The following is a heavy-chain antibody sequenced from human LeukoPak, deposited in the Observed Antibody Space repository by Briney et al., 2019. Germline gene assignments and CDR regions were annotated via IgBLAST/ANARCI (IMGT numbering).Heavy chain of an antibody. D-gene: IGHD3-9*01. CDR1: GFTFSDYY. V-gene: IGHV3-11*01. CDR3: AREGPREYDILTGYYNYYYFDY. Sequence: GGSLRLSCAASGFTFSDYYMSWIRQAPGKGLEWVSYISSSGSTIYYADSVKGRFTISRDNAKNSLYLQMNSLRAEDTAVYYCAREGPREYDILTGYYNYYYFDYWGQGTLVTVSS. J-gene: IGHJ4*02. CDR2: ISSSGSTI.